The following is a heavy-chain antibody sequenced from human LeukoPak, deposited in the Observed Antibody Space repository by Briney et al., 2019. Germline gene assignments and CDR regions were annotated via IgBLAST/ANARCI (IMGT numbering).Heavy chain of an antibody. CDR1: GFTFGDYA. J-gene: IGHJ4*02. CDR2: IRSKAYGGTT. CDR3: TRRIRGSGYNY. Sequence: GGSLRLSCAASGFTFGDYAMSWFRQAPGKGLEWVGFIRSKAYGGTTGYVASVKGRFTISRDDSKSIAYLQMNSLKTEDTAVYYCTRRIRGSGYNYWGQGTLVTVSS. V-gene: IGHV3-49*03. D-gene: IGHD3-22*01.